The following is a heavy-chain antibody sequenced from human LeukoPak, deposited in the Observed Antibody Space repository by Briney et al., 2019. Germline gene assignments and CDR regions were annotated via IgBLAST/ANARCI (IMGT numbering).Heavy chain of an antibody. D-gene: IGHD3-16*01. CDR2: ISSSSSYI. CDR1: GFTFSSYS. CDR3: ARGFGLMDWYFDL. J-gene: IGHJ2*01. Sequence: GGSLRLSCAASGFTFSSYSMNWVRQAPGKGLEWVSSISSSSSYIYYADSVKGRFTISRDNAKSSLYLQMNSLRAEDTAVYYCARGFGLMDWYFDLWGRGTLVTVSS. V-gene: IGHV3-21*01.